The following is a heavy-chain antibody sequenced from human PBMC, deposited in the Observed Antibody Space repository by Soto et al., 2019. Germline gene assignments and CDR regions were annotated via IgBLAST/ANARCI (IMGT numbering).Heavy chain of an antibody. V-gene: IGHV1-69*01. Sequence: QAHLVQSGAEVKKPGSSVKVSCKDSGGSFSKYAFNWVRQAPGQGLEWMGGITPIFGTLNNAQKFQDRVTITGDASTSTVYRELSGHTSEDTAIYYCARWWADVTSATFAGPFDLWGQGTLVTVSS. CDR3: ARWWADVTSATFAGPFDL. CDR2: ITPIFGTL. J-gene: IGHJ4*02. D-gene: IGHD2-15*01. CDR1: GGSFSKYA.